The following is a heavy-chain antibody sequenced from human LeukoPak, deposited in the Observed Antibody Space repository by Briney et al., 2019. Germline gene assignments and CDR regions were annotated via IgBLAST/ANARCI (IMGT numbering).Heavy chain of an antibody. V-gene: IGHV6-1*01. CDR3: ARRRYYDYTGFFDY. D-gene: IGHD3-22*01. CDR1: GDSVSSNSAS. CDR2: TFYTSKWNN. J-gene: IGHJ4*02. Sequence: SQTLSLTCAISGDSVSSNSASWNWFRQSPSRGLEWLGSTFYTSKWNNDYAVSVKSRITINLDTSKNHFSLQLNSVTPEDTAVYYCARRRYYDYTGFFDYWGQGTLVTVSS.